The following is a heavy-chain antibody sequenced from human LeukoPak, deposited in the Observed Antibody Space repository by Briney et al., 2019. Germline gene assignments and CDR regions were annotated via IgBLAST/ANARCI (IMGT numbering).Heavy chain of an antibody. Sequence: SETLSLTCTVSGGSISSYYWSWIRQPPGKGLEWIGYIYYSGSTNYNPSLKSRVTISVDTSKNQFSLKLSSVTAADTAVYYCARRLLWFGNNWFDPWGQGTLVTVSS. D-gene: IGHD3-10*01. J-gene: IGHJ5*02. V-gene: IGHV4-59*08. CDR1: GGSISSYY. CDR2: IYYSGST. CDR3: ARRLLWFGNNWFDP.